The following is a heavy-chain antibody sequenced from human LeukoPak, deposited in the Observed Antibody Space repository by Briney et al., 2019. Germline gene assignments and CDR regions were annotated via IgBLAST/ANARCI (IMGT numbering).Heavy chain of an antibody. CDR1: GDSISAYY. Sequence: ASETLSLTCTVSGDSISAYYWSWVRQPPGKGLEWIAFVHKTGSINYNPSLKSRATISMDTSNSQLSLHVNSVTAADTAVYYCTKYGGSPANYFDSWGPGTLVTVSP. D-gene: IGHD1-26*01. CDR3: TKYGGSPANYFDS. CDR2: VHKTGSI. V-gene: IGHV4-59*08. J-gene: IGHJ4*02.